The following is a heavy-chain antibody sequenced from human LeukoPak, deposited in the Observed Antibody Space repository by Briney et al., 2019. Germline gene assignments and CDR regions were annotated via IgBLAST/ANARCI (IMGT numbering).Heavy chain of an antibody. CDR2: IYHSGST. J-gene: IGHJ4*02. V-gene: IGHV4-4*02. D-gene: IGHD6-13*01. CDR1: GGSISSSNW. CDR3: ARDLRSHSSSWYFDY. Sequence: SETLSLTCAVSGGSISSSNWWSWVRQPPGKGLEWIGEIYHSGSTNYNPSLKSRVTISVDTSKNQFSLKLSSVTAADTAVYYCARDLRSHSSSWYFDYWGQGTLVTVSS.